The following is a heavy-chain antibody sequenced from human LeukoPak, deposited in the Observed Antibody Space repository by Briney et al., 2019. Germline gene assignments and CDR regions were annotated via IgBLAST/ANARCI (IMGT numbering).Heavy chain of an antibody. J-gene: IGHJ4*02. CDR3: ARHGWELLPTMYFDY. V-gene: IGHV1-69*05. Sequence: SVKVSCKXSGGTFSSYAISWVRQSPGQGLEWMGRIIPIFGTANYAQKFQGRVTITTDESTSTAYMELSSLRSEDTAVYYCARHGWELLPTMYFDYWGQGTLVTVSS. CDR2: IIPIFGTA. D-gene: IGHD1-26*01. CDR1: GGTFSSYA.